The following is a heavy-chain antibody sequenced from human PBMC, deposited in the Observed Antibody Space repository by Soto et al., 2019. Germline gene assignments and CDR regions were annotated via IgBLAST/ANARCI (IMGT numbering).Heavy chain of an antibody. D-gene: IGHD1-26*01. J-gene: IGHJ4*02. Sequence: EVQLVESGGGLVKPGGSLRLSCVASGFTFSGYSMHWLRQAPGKGLEWVSSMDATSVYIYYAASVEGRFTVSRANAQNSFYLQMNNLRVEDTAVYDCARSRVRAAPDSWGQGTLVTVSS. CDR2: MDATSVYI. CDR3: ARSRVRAAPDS. CDR1: GFTFSGYS. V-gene: IGHV3-21*01.